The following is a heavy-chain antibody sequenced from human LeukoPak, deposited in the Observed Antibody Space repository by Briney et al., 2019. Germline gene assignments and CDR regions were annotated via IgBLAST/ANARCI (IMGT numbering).Heavy chain of an antibody. Sequence: ASVNVSCKASGYTFTNYGISWVREAPGQGLEWMGWISTYNGNTNYPQNLQGRVTMTTDTPTSTAYMELRSLRSDDTAVYYCARSGGRFLDYGDAFDIWGQGTMVTVSS. CDR2: ISTYNGNT. J-gene: IGHJ3*02. D-gene: IGHD4-17*01. CDR1: GYTFTNYG. CDR3: ARSGGRFLDYGDAFDI. V-gene: IGHV1-18*01.